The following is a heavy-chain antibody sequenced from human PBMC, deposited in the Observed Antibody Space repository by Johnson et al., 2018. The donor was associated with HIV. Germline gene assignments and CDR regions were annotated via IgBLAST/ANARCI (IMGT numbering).Heavy chain of an antibody. J-gene: IGHJ3*02. D-gene: IGHD6-13*01. Sequence: AAGGVTFSSHAMHWVRQAPGKGLDWVTVISYDGSYKYYTDSVRGRFTISRDNSKNTLYLQMSSLRIEDTAVYYCATTGQQQTRRPPRAFDIWGQGTVVTVSS. CDR3: ATTGQQQTRRPPRAFDI. V-gene: IGHV3-30*04. CDR2: ISYDGSYK. CDR1: GVTFSSHA.